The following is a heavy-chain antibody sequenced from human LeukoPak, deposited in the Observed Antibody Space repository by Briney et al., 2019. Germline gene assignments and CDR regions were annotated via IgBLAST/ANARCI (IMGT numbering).Heavy chain of an antibody. CDR3: AKGPRNSRYGDYYWYFDL. Sequence: SETLSLTCTVSGGSISSSYWSWIRQPAGKGLEWIGRIYTSGSTNYNPSLKSRVTMSVDTSKNQFSLKLSSVTAADTAVYYCAKGPRNSRYGDYYWYFDLWGRGTLVTVSS. CDR2: IYTSGST. J-gene: IGHJ2*01. D-gene: IGHD4-17*01. CDR1: GGSISSSY. V-gene: IGHV4-4*07.